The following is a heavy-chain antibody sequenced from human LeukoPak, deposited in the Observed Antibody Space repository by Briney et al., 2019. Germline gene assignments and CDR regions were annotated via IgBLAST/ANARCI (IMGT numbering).Heavy chain of an antibody. V-gene: IGHV3-21*01. Sequence: PGGSLRLSCAASGFTYSTYNMNWVRQAPGKGLEWVSSISLSSSYIYYADSVQGRFAISRDNAKNSLYLQMNSLRAEDTAVYYCARDLGGATPEIFDYWGQGTLVTVSS. CDR2: ISLSSSYI. CDR3: ARDLGGATPEIFDY. D-gene: IGHD5-24*01. J-gene: IGHJ4*02. CDR1: GFTYSTYN.